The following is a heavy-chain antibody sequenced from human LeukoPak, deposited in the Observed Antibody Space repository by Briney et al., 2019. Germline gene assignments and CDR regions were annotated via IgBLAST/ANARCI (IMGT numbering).Heavy chain of an antibody. CDR2: INYGGST. J-gene: IGHJ2*01. V-gene: IGHV4-34*01. D-gene: IGHD5/OR15-5a*01. CDR3: VRRSTPFDL. Sequence: SETLSLTCAVYGGSFSNYYWSWLRQPPGKGLEWIGEINYGGSTKYNPSLKSRVTISIDRAKTQFSLKVTSMTAADAAVYYCVRRSTPFDLWGRGNLVTVSS. CDR1: GGSFSNYY.